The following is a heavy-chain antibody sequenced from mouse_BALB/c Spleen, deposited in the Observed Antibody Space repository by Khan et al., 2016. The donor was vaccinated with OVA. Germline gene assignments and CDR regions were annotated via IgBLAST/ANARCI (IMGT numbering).Heavy chain of an antibody. J-gene: IGHJ1*01. V-gene: IGHV5-9-1*01. CDR3: ARPPITTVVATSYWFFDV. Sequence: EVMLVESGGGLVQPGGSLKLSCAASGFTFSSYAMSWVRQTPEKRLEWVATISSGGNYTYYPDSVKGRFTISRDNAKSTLYLQMSSLRSEDTAMFYCARPPITTVVATSYWFFDVWGAGTTVTVSS. CDR1: GFTFSSYA. D-gene: IGHD1-1*01. CDR2: ISSGGNYT.